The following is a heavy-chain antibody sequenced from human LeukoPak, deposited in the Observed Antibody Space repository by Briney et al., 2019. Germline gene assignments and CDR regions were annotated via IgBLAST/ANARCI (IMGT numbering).Heavy chain of an antibody. D-gene: IGHD1-26*01. J-gene: IGHJ4*02. CDR3: ARVKWELLDFDY. CDR2: ISSSSSYI. V-gene: IGHV3-21*01. Sequence: GGSLRLSCAASGFTFSSYSMNWVRQAPGKGLEWVSSISSSSSYIYYADSVKGRFTISRDNAKNSLYLQMNSLRAEDTAVYYCARVKWELLDFDYWGQGTQVTVSS. CDR1: GFTFSSYS.